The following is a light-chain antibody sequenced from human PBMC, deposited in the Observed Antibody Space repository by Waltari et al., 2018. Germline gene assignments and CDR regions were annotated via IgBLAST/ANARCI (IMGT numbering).Light chain of an antibody. Sequence: QSALTQPASVSGSPGQSITISCYGTSSDVGFYNYVSWYQQHPGKAPKLIVYDVSERPSGVSDRFSGSKSGNTASLSISGLQAEDDAVYYCNSYTGSSSWVFGGGTKVTVL. CDR3: NSYTGSSSWV. J-gene: IGLJ3*02. CDR2: DVS. CDR1: SSDVGFYNY. V-gene: IGLV2-14*01.